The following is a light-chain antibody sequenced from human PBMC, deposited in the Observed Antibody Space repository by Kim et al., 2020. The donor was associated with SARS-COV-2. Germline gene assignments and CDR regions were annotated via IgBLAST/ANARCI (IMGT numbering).Light chain of an antibody. CDR1: ALPKQF. J-gene: IGLJ2*01. Sequence: SYELTQPPSVSVSPGQTARITCSGEALPKQFGYWYQQRPGRAPILVLYRGKERPSWIPERFSGSRSGTTLTLTITGVQTEDEADYFCQSADITGTSWIFGGGTQLTVL. V-gene: IGLV3-25*03. CDR3: QSADITGTSWI. CDR2: RGK.